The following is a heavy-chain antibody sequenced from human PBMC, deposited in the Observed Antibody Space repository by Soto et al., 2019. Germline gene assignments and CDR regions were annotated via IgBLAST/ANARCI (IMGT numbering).Heavy chain of an antibody. CDR3: AILRKGYCSSTSCYLNWWFDP. J-gene: IGHJ5*02. CDR2: IYHSGST. CDR1: GGSISSSNW. V-gene: IGHV4-4*02. D-gene: IGHD2-2*01. Sequence: SETLSLTCAVSGGSISSSNWWSWVRQPPGKGLEWIGEIYHSGSTNYNPSLKSRVTISVDKSKNQFSLKLSSVTAADTAVYYCAILRKGYCSSTSCYLNWWFDPWGQGTLVTVSS.